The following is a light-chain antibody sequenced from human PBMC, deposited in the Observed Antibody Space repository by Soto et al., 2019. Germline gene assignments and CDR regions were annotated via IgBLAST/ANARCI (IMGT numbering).Light chain of an antibody. Sequence: EIVLTQSPGTLSLSQGERATLSCRASQSISSSHLAWYQQKPGQAPRLLISGASNRATGIPDRFSGSGSGTDFTLTISRLEPEDFAVYYCQQYGTSPRTFGQGTKVEIK. CDR2: GAS. J-gene: IGKJ1*01. V-gene: IGKV3-20*01. CDR1: QSISSSH. CDR3: QQYGTSPRT.